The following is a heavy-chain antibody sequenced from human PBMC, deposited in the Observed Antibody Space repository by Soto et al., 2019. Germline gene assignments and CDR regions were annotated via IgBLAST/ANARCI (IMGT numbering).Heavy chain of an antibody. Sequence: QVQLVQSGAEVKKPGSSVKVSCTASGGTFSSYAISWVRQAPGQGLEWMGGIIPIFGTANYAQKFQVRVTITADESTSTAYMELSSLRSEDMAVYYWARTPRNYYDSSGDLPFDYWGQGTLVTVSS. CDR2: IIPIFGTA. J-gene: IGHJ4*02. CDR1: GGTFSSYA. D-gene: IGHD3-22*01. CDR3: ARTPRNYYDSSGDLPFDY. V-gene: IGHV1-69*01.